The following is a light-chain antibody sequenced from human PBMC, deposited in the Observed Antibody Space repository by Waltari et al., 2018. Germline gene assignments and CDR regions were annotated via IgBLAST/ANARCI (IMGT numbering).Light chain of an antibody. CDR2: WAS. V-gene: IGKV4-1*01. J-gene: IGKJ3*01. CDR3: QQYYDDRARS. CDR1: QSVFYSANNKNY. Sequence: DIVMTQSPDSLAASLGERATINCHSSQSVFYSANNKNYLAWYQQKPGQPPKLLIYWASTRESGVPERFSGSGSGTDFTLTISSLQAEDVAIYYCQQYYDDRARSFGPGTKVEVK.